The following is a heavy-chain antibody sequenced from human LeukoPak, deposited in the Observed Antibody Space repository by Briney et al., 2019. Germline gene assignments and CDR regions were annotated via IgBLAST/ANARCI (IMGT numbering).Heavy chain of an antibody. J-gene: IGHJ4*02. V-gene: IGHV1-69*06. CDR2: IIAIFGTA. CDR3: ARGDYDILTGYYNPRVY. D-gene: IGHD3-9*01. Sequence: SVKVSCMASGYTFTRYGISWVRQAPGQGLEWMGGIIAIFGTANYAQKFQGRVTITADKSTSTAYMELSSLRSEDTAVYYCARGDYDILTGYYNPRVYWGQGTLVTVSS. CDR1: GYTFTRYG.